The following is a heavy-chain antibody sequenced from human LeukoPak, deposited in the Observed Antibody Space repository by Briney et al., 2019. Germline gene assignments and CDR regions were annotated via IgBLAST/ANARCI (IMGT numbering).Heavy chain of an antibody. J-gene: IGHJ3*02. D-gene: IGHD3-3*01. Sequence: SETLSLTCTVSGYSISSGYYWGWIRQPPGKGLEWIGYIYYSGSTNYNPSLKSRVTISVDTSKNQFSLKLSSVTAADTAMYYCASDYDRNAFDIWGQGTMVTVSS. CDR1: GYSISSGYY. CDR2: IYYSGST. CDR3: ASDYDRNAFDI. V-gene: IGHV4-61*01.